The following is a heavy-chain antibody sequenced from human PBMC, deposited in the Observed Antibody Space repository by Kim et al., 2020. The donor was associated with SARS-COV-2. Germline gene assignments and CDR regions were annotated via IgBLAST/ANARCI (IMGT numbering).Heavy chain of an antibody. D-gene: IGHD2-2*01. CDR2: ISYDGSNE. J-gene: IGHJ4*02. Sequence: GGSLRLSCAASGFTFSSYGMHWVRQAPGKGLEWVAVISYDGSNEYYADSVKGRFTISRDNSKNTLYLQMNSLRAEDTAVYYCAKDRGGCSSTSCYYVDYWGQGTLVTVSS. V-gene: IGHV3-30*18. CDR1: GFTFSSYG. CDR3: AKDRGGCSSTSCYYVDY.